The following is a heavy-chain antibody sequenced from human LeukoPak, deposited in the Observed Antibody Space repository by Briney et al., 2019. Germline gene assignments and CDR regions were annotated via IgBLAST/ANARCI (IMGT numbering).Heavy chain of an antibody. CDR2: ISGSAGRT. D-gene: IGHD2-21*02. J-gene: IGHJ2*01. CDR1: GFTFSSYA. Sequence: GGSLRLSCAASGFTFSSYAMSWVRQAPGKGLEWVSGISGSAGRTYYADSVRGRFTISRDNSQNTLYLQQNSLRADDTAVYYCAKDRAGAYCTGDCRGYFVLWGRGTLVTVSS. V-gene: IGHV3-23*01. CDR3: AKDRAGAYCTGDCRGYFVL.